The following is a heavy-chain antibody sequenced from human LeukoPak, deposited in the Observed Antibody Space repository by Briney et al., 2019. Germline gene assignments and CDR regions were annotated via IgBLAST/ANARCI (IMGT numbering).Heavy chain of an antibody. CDR1: GYSIRSGYY. CDR2: IFQSDTT. J-gene: IGHJ4*02. D-gene: IGHD3-16*01. CDR3: ARIRDY. Sequence: SETLSLTCTVSGYSIRSGYYWGWIRQPPGKGLEWIGSIFQSDTTYYNPSLKSRVTISVDSSKNQFFLKLSSVTAADTAVYYCARIRDYWGQGTLVTVSS. V-gene: IGHV4-38-2*02.